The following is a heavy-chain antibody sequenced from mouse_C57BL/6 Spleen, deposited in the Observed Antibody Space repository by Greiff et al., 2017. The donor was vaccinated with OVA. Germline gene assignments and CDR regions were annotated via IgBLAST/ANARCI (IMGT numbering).Heavy chain of an antibody. V-gene: IGHV5-4*01. CDR1: GFTFSSYA. J-gene: IGHJ2*01. CDR2: ISDGGSYT. D-gene: IGHD2-5*01. Sequence: EVKLMEPGGGLVKPGGSLKLSCAASGFTFSSYAMSWVRQTPEKRLEWVATISDGGSYTYYPDNVKGRSTISRDNAKNTLYLQMSHLKSEDTAIYYCARDAHSKNFYYWGQGTTLTVSS. CDR3: ARDAHSKNFYY.